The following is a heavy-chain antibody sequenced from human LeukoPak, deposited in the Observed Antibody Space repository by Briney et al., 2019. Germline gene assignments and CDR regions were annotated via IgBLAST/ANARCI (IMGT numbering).Heavy chain of an antibody. CDR1: GFPFSFYE. CDR2: IASSGATK. D-gene: IGHD6-19*01. CDR3: ALLAVASDFDY. Sequence: GGSLRLSCAVSGFPFSFYEMNWVRQAPGKGLEWVSNIASSGATKYCSDSVRGRFSISRDNAKSSLYLQMNSLRVEDTAVYYCALLAVASDFDYWGQGALVTVSS. V-gene: IGHV3-48*03. J-gene: IGHJ4*02.